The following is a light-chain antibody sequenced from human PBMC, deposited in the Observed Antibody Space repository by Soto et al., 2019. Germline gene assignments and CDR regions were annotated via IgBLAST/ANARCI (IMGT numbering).Light chain of an antibody. J-gene: IGLJ1*01. CDR1: SSDVGAYKY. CDR3: SSYTGSSTKYV. CDR2: EVS. V-gene: IGLV2-14*01. Sequence: QSALTQPASVSGSPGQSITISCTGTSSDVGAYKYVSWYQQHPGKAPKLMIYEVSNRPSGVSNRFSGSKSGNTASLTISGLQAEDEADYYCSSYTGSSTKYVFGTGTKVTVL.